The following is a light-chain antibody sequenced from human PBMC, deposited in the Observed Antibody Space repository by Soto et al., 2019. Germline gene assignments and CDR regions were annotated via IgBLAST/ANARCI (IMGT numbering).Light chain of an antibody. V-gene: IGKV1-5*01. Sequence: DIQMTQSPSTLSASVGDRVTITCRASQSISSWLAWYQQKPGKAPKLLIYDASSLESGVPSRFSGSGSGTEFTLTISCLQSEDFATYYCQQYYSYPITFGQGTRLEIK. CDR1: QSISSW. J-gene: IGKJ5*01. CDR2: DAS. CDR3: QQYYSYPIT.